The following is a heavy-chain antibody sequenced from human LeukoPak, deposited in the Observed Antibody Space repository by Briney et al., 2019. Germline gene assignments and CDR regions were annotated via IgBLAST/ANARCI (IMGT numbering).Heavy chain of an antibody. CDR3: ASTLLSLLLPDY. CDR2: INPNSGGT. J-gene: IGHJ4*02. V-gene: IGHV1-2*02. Sequence: ASVKVSCKASGYTFTGYYMHWVRQAPGRGLEWMGWINPNSGGTNFAQKFQGRVTLTRDTSISTAYMELSRLRSDDTAVYYCASTLLSLLLPDYWGQGTLVTVSS. D-gene: IGHD3-10*01. CDR1: GYTFTGYY.